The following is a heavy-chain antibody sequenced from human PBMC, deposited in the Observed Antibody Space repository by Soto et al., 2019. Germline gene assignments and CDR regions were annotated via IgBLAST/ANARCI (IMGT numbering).Heavy chain of an antibody. CDR3: TRHGGYCSGGSCYPRSGYMDV. Sequence: GGSLRLSCAASGFTFSGSAMHWVRQASGKGLEWVGRIRSKANSYATAYAASVKGRFTISRDDSKNTAYLQMNSLKTEDTAVYYCTRHGGYCSGGSCYPRSGYMDVWGKGTTVTVSS. CDR2: IRSKANSYAT. D-gene: IGHD2-15*01. J-gene: IGHJ6*03. V-gene: IGHV3-73*01. CDR1: GFTFSGSA.